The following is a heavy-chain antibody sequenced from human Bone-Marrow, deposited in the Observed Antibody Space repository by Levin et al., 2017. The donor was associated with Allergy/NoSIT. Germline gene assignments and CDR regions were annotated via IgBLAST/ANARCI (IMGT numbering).Heavy chain of an antibody. CDR3: AKGTTVYFYYNGMDA. D-gene: IGHD2/OR15-2a*01. Sequence: ETLSLTCVASGFTFNAYAMNWVRRAPGKGLEWVSAMSGTTGSHYYADSVKGRFTISRDSSKNTLFLQMDSLRVEDTATYYCAKGTTVYFYYNGMDAWGLGTTVTVFS. V-gene: IGHV3-23*01. J-gene: IGHJ6*02. CDR1: GFTFNAYA. CDR2: MSGTTGSH.